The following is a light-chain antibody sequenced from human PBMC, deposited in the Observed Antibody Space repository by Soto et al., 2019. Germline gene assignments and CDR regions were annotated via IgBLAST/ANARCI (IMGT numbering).Light chain of an antibody. CDR1: ISDVGIYNY. J-gene: IGLJ1*01. CDR2: EVT. CDR3: RSYTPSSTRV. V-gene: IGLV2-14*01. Sequence: QSALTQPASVSGSPGHSIAISCTGSISDVGIYNYVSWYQQHPGKVPKLIIYEVTNRPSGVSNRFSGSKSGNTASLTIYGLQAEDEADYYCRSYTPSSTRVFGTRTKLPVL.